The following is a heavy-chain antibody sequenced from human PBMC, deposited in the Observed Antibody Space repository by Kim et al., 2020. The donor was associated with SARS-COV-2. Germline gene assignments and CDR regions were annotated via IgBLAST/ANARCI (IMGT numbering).Heavy chain of an antibody. CDR1: GGSVSSGRYY. CDR3: ARDYVGGSYPFDY. J-gene: IGHJ4*02. D-gene: IGHD1-26*01. CDR2: IYYSGST. Sequence: SETLSLTCTVSGGSVSSGRYYWSWIRQPPGKGLEWIGYIYYSGSTNYNPSLKSRVTISVDTSKNQFSLKLSSVTAADTAVYYCARDYVGGSYPFDYWGQGTLVTVSS. V-gene: IGHV4-61*01.